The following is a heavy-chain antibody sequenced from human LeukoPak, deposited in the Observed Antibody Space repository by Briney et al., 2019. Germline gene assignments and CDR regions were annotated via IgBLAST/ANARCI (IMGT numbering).Heavy chain of an antibody. J-gene: IGHJ4*02. CDR3: ARVVRLGELSLLGYFDY. D-gene: IGHD3-16*02. CDR2: IIPIFGTA. V-gene: IGHV1-69*13. Sequence: ASVKVSCKASGGTFSSYAISWVRQAPGQGLEWMGGIIPIFGTANYAQKFQGRVTITADESTSTAYMGLSSLRSEDTAVYYCARVVRLGELSLLGYFDYWGQGAQVTVSS. CDR1: GGTFSSYA.